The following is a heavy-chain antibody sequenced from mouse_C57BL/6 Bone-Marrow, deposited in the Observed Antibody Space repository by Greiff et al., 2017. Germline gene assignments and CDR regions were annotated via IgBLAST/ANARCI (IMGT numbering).Heavy chain of an antibody. CDR1: GYSFTDYN. Sequence: VQLQQSGPELVKPGASVKISCKASGYSFTDYNMNWVKQSNGKSLEWIGVINPNYGTTSYNQKFKGKATLTVDQSSSTAYMQLNSLTSEDSAVYYCASPYYYGSPWYFDVWGTGTTVTVSS. D-gene: IGHD1-1*01. CDR3: ASPYYYGSPWYFDV. CDR2: INPNYGTT. J-gene: IGHJ1*03. V-gene: IGHV1-39*01.